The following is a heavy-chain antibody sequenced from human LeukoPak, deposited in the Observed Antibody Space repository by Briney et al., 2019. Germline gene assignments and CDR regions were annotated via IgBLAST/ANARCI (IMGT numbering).Heavy chain of an antibody. Sequence: GGSLRLSCAASGFTFSSYAMSWVRQAPGKGLEWVSAISGSGGNTYYADSVKGRFTISRDNAKNSLYLQMNSLRAEDTAVYYCASPCVCYYYESSCHYSEGGPYYFDYWGQGTLVTVSS. D-gene: IGHD3-22*01. V-gene: IGHV3-23*01. CDR3: ASPCVCYYYESSCHYSEGGPYYFDY. J-gene: IGHJ4*02. CDR1: GFTFSSYA. CDR2: ISGSGGNT.